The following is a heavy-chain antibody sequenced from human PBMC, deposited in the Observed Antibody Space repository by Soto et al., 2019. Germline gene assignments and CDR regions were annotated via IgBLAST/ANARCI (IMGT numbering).Heavy chain of an antibody. J-gene: IGHJ5*01. CDR2: IHYGGST. Sequence: SETLSLTCTVSGGSISGSTYYWGWIRQPPGKGLEWIGHIHYGGSTYYSPSLKSRVTISVDTSKNQFSLKLTSVSATDTAVYYCESTNWFDPWGQGTLVTVSS. CDR1: GGSISGSTYY. CDR3: ESTNWFDP. V-gene: IGHV4-39*01.